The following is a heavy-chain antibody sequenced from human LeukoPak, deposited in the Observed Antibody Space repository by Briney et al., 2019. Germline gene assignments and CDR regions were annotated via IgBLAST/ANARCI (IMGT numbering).Heavy chain of an antibody. CDR1: VGTFSSYA. CDR2: IIPLFGTA. CDR3: ARTEGYCRSTSCYDLQE. Sequence: AGVNVSCKASVGTFSSYAISLVRQAPGPGLEWVGVIIPLFGTANYAQKFQGRVTTTTDESTSTAYMELSSLRSEDTAVCYCARTEGYCRSTSCYDLQEWGEGTLVTVSS. D-gene: IGHD2-2*01. J-gene: IGHJ4*02. V-gene: IGHV1-69*05.